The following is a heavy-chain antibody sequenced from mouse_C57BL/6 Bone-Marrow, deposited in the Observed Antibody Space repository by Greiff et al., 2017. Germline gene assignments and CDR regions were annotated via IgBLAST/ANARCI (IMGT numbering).Heavy chain of an antibody. V-gene: IGHV1-74*01. CDR1: GYTFTSYW. Sequence: VQLQQPGAELVKPGASVTVSCKASGYTFTSYWLHWLKQRPGQGLEWIGRIHPSDSDTNYNQKFKGKATLTVDKSSSTAYMQLSSLTSEDSAVYYCAIPLYYYGSQTPYAMDYWGQGTSVTVSS. CDR2: IHPSDSDT. CDR3: AIPLYYYGSQTPYAMDY. J-gene: IGHJ4*01. D-gene: IGHD1-1*01.